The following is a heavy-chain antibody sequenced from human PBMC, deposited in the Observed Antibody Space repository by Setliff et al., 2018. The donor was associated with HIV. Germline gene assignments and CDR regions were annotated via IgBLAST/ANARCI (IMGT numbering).Heavy chain of an antibody. V-gene: IGHV4-4*09. Sequence: SETLSLTCTVSGASITTHWWSWIRQPPGKGLEWSGNIHSSGSTNYNPSLKSRVTIAVDTSKNQFSLKLSSVTAADTAVYYCARIDPGKYWSSDYWGPGTLVTVSS. J-gene: IGHJ4*02. CDR3: ARIDPGKYWSSDY. CDR2: IHSSGST. CDR1: GASITTHW. D-gene: IGHD2-8*02.